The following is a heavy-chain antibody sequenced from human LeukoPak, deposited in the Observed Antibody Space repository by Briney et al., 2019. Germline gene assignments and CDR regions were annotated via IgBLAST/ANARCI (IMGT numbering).Heavy chain of an antibody. D-gene: IGHD1-26*01. V-gene: IGHV5-51*01. CDR3: ARGLSGSYYDGFDI. Sequence: GESLKISCKGSGYNFPTYWIGWVRQMPGKGLEWMGIIYPGDSDTRYSPSFQGQVTISADKSINTAYLQWSSLKAPDTAMYYCARGLSGSYYDGFDIWGQGTMVTVSS. CDR1: GYNFPTYW. J-gene: IGHJ3*02. CDR2: IYPGDSDT.